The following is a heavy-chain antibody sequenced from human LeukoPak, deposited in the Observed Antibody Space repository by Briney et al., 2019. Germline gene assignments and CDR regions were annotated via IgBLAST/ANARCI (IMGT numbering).Heavy chain of an antibody. CDR2: ISSSSSYI. Sequence: GGSRRLSCAASGFTFSSYSMNWVRQAPGKGLEWVSSISSSSSYIYYADSVKGRFTISRDNAKNSLYQQMNSLRAEDTAVYYCAAGIQLWFNYYGMDVWGQGTTVTVSS. CDR3: AAGIQLWFNYYGMDV. V-gene: IGHV3-21*01. CDR1: GFTFSSYS. D-gene: IGHD5-18*01. J-gene: IGHJ6*02.